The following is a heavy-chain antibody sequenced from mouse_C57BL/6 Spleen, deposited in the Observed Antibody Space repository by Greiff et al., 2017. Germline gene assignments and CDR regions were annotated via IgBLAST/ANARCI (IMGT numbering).Heavy chain of an antibody. Sequence: VQLQQSGAELVRPGTSVKVSCKASGSAFTHYLLEWVKQRPGQGLEWIGVIYPGSGGTNYNEKFKGKATLTTDKSSSTAYMQLSSLTSEDSAVYVCARWEYAYAMDYWGQGTSVTVSS. D-gene: IGHD5-1*01. CDR1: GSAFTHYL. V-gene: IGHV1-54*01. J-gene: IGHJ4*01. CDR2: IYPGSGGT. CDR3: ARWEYAYAMDY.